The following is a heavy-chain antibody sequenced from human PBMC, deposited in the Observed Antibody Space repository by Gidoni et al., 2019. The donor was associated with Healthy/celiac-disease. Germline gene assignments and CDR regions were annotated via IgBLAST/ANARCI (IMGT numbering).Heavy chain of an antibody. V-gene: IGHV4-38-2*02. CDR1: GYSISSGYY. CDR3: ARARYSSSWYAGSYNWFDP. CDR2: IYHSGST. J-gene: IGHJ5*02. D-gene: IGHD6-13*01. Sequence: QVQLQESGPGLVKPSETLSLTYTVSGYSISSGYYWGWIRQPPGKGLEWIGSIYHSGSTYYNPSLKSRVTISVDTSKNQFSLKLSSVTAADTAVYYCARARYSSSWYAGSYNWFDPWGQGTLVTVSS.